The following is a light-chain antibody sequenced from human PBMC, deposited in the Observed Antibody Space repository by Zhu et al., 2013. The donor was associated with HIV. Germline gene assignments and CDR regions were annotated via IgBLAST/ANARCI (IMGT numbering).Light chain of an antibody. Sequence: EIVLTQSPGTLFLSPGERATLSCTASQTVTKDFLAWYQQKPGQSPRLLIYGASTRASGIPARFTGSGSGTLFTLTISRVETEDFALYYCQHYASSPITFGQGTRLDMK. CDR1: QTVTKDF. J-gene: IGKJ5*01. CDR2: GAS. V-gene: IGKV3-20*01. CDR3: QHYASSPIT.